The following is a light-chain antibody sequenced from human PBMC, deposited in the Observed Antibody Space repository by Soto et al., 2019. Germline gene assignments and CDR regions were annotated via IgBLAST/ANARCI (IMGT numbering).Light chain of an antibody. J-gene: IGKJ1*01. CDR1: QYINTR. CDR3: HQRQSWPRT. V-gene: IGKV3-11*01. Sequence: EIVLTQSPATLSSFPGDRVTLSCRASQYINTRLAWYQHRPGQAPRRLIYQTSIRAAGIPARFSASGSGTDFTLTISDVQPADFALYYCHQRQSWPRTFGQGTKVDI. CDR2: QTS.